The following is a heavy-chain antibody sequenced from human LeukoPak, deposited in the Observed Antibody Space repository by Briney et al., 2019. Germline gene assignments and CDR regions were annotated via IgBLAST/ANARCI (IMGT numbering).Heavy chain of an antibody. V-gene: IGHV4-39*07. CDR2: IYYSGST. J-gene: IGHJ4*02. CDR3: ARDGDDSSGYYELPFDY. D-gene: IGHD3-22*01. CDR1: GGSISSSSYY. Sequence: PSETLSLTCTVSGGSISSSSYYWGWIRQPPGKGLEWLGSIYYSGSTYYNPSLKSRVTISVDTSKNQFSLKLSSVTAADTAVYYCARDGDDSSGYYELPFDYWGQGTLVTVSS.